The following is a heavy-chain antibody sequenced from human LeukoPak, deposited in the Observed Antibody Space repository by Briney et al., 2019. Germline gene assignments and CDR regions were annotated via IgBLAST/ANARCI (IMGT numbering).Heavy chain of an antibody. Sequence: XHWVRQAPGQGLEWMGIINPSGGSTSYAQKFQGRVTMTRDTSTSTVYMELSSLRSEDTAVYYCARVRIAAATRSFDYWGQGTLVTVSS. CDR3: ARVRIAAATRSFDY. D-gene: IGHD6-13*01. J-gene: IGHJ4*02. CDR2: INPSGGST. V-gene: IGHV1-46*01.